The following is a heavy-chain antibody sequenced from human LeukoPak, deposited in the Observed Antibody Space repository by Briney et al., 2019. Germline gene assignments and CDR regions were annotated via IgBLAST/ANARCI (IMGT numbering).Heavy chain of an antibody. CDR2: IYYRGET. D-gene: IGHD6-19*01. V-gene: IGHV4-39*01. J-gene: IGHJ3*01. Sequence: SETLSLTCSVCRGSIISTSHYWGWIRQPPGKGLEWIGSIYYRGETYYNPSLKSRVTISVDTSKNQFSLRLTSVTAADTAVYYCARTVGIAVAEDAFALWGQGTVVTVSS. CDR1: RGSIISTSHY. CDR3: ARTVGIAVAEDAFAL.